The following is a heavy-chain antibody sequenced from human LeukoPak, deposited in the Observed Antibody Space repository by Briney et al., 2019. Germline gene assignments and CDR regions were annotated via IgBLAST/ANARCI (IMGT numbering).Heavy chain of an antibody. CDR3: AKRNSSGWYYFDY. J-gene: IGHJ4*02. Sequence: GGSLRLSCAASGFTFSRYSMSWVRQAPGKGLEWVSSISASGGGTYYADSVKGRFTISRDNSTNTLYLQMNSLRAEDTAVFYCAKRNSSGWYYFDYWGQGTLVTVSS. D-gene: IGHD6-19*01. CDR1: GFTFSRYS. V-gene: IGHV3-23*01. CDR2: ISASGGGT.